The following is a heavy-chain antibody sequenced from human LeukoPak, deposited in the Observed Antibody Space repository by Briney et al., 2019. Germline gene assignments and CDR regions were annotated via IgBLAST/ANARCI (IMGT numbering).Heavy chain of an antibody. CDR2: INHSGST. CDR3: ARHPHSSSWYVDY. J-gene: IGHJ4*02. CDR1: GGSFSGYY. D-gene: IGHD6-13*01. V-gene: IGHV4-34*01. Sequence: SSETLSLTCAVYGGSFSGYYWRWIRQPPGKGLEWIGEINHSGSTNYNPSLKSRVTISVDTSKNQFSLKLSSVTAADTAVYYCARHPHSSSWYVDYWGQGTLVTVSA.